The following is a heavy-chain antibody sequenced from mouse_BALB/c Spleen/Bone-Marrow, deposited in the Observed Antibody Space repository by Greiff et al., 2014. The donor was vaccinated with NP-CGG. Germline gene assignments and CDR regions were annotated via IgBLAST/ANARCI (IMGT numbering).Heavy chain of an antibody. J-gene: IGHJ4*01. V-gene: IGHV5-17*02. D-gene: IGHD2-4*01. CDR3: TRKGALITHYYAMDY. Sequence: EVMLVESGGGLVQPGGSRKLSCAASGFTFSSFGMHWVRQAPEKGLEWVAYISSGSSTIYYADTVKGRFTISRDNPKNTLFLQMTSLRSEDTAMYYGTRKGALITHYYAMDYWGQGTSVTVSA. CDR1: GFTFSSFG. CDR2: ISSGSSTI.